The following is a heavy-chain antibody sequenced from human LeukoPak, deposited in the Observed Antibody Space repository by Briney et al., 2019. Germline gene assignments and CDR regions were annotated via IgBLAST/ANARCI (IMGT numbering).Heavy chain of an antibody. CDR3: ARDLGRAVAGAFDY. CDR2: IYYSGST. V-gene: IGHV4-61*01. CDR1: GGSVSSGSYY. D-gene: IGHD6-19*01. J-gene: IGHJ4*02. Sequence: SETLSLTCTVSGGSVSSGSYYWSWIRQPPGKGLEWIGYIYYSGSTNYNPSLKSRVTISVDTSKNQFSLKLDSVTAADTAVYYCARDLGRAVAGAFDYWGQGTLATVSS.